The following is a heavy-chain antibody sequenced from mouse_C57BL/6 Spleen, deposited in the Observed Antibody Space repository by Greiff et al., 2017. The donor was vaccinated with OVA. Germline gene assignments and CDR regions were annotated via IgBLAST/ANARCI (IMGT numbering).Heavy chain of an antibody. V-gene: IGHV5-17*01. D-gene: IGHD1-1*01. CDR1: GFTFSDYG. CDR2: ISSGSSTI. J-gene: IGHJ4*01. Sequence: EVQRVESGGGLVKPGGSLKLSCAASGFTFSDYGMHWVRQAPEKGLEWVAYISSGSSTIYYADTVKGRFTISRDNAKNTLFLQMTSLRSEDTAMYYCARPFYYYGSSGYYAMDYWGQGTSVTVSS. CDR3: ARPFYYYGSSGYYAMDY.